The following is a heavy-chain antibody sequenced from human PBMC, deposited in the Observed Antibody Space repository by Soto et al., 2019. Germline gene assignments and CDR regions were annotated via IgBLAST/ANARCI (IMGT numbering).Heavy chain of an antibody. V-gene: IGHV3-21*01. D-gene: IGHD2-15*01. CDR2: ISATSSFI. CDR1: GFTFSSYS. CDR3: ARSSATSESDY. J-gene: IGHJ4*02. Sequence: PGGSLRLSCAASGFTFSSYSLNWVRQAPGKGLEWVSSISATSSFIYYADSVKGRFTVSRDNAKNSVYLQMNSLSAEDTAVYYCARSSATSESDYWGQGTLVTVSS.